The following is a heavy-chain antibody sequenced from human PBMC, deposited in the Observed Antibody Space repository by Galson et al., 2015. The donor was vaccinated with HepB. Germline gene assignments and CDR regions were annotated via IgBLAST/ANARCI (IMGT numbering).Heavy chain of an antibody. D-gene: IGHD2/OR15-2a*01. CDR3: AKDEGTGHSHYFGYDY. V-gene: IGHV3-30*18. J-gene: IGHJ4*02. CDR2: ISYDGSDK. Sequence: SLRLSCAASGFTFSSYGLHWVRQAPGKGLEWVAGISYDGSDKYYVDSVKGRFTISRDNSKNTLYLQMNSLRAEDTAVYYCAKDEGTGHSHYFGYDYWGQGTLVTVSS. CDR1: GFTFSSYG.